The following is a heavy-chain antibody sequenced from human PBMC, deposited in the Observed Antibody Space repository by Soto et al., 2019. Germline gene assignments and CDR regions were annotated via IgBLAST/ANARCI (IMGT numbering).Heavy chain of an antibody. J-gene: IGHJ4*02. Sequence: ASVKVSCKASGGTFSSYAISWVRQAPGQGLEWMGGIIPIFGTANYAQKFQGRVTITADESTSTAYMELSSLRSEDTAVYYCARGIAAPGQYYFDYWGQGTLVTVSS. D-gene: IGHD6-6*01. CDR3: ARGIAAPGQYYFDY. CDR2: IIPIFGTA. CDR1: GGTFSSYA. V-gene: IGHV1-69*13.